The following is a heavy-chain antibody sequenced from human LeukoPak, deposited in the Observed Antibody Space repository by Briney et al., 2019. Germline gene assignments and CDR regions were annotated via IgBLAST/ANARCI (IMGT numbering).Heavy chain of an antibody. CDR1: GVSISSYY. CDR3: ASLSTLRYFDWSFDY. Sequence: SETLSLTCTVSGVSISSYYWSWIRQPPGKGLEWIGYIYYSGSTNYNPSLKSRVTISVDTSKNQFSLKLSSVTAADTAVYYCASLSTLRYFDWSFDYWGQGTLVTVSS. CDR2: IYYSGST. J-gene: IGHJ4*02. D-gene: IGHD3-9*01. V-gene: IGHV4-59*01.